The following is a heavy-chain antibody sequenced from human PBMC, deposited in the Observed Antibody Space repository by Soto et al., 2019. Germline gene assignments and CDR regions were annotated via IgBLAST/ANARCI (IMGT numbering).Heavy chain of an antibody. J-gene: IGHJ6*02. CDR3: ALDPMVFLLGVNYYYYGMDV. V-gene: IGHV1-18*01. CDR2: ISAYNGNT. Sequence: GAVNVSCKCTGYTFPTHASSSVRQAGGRGLEWMGWISAYNGNTNYAQKLQGRVTMTTDTSTSTAYMELRSLRSDDTAVYYCALDPMVFLLGVNYYYYGMDVWGQGTTVTVSS. D-gene: IGHD3-10*01. CDR1: GYTFPTHA.